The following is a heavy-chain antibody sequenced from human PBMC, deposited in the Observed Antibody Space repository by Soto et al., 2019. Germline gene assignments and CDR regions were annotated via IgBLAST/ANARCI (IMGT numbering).Heavy chain of an antibody. V-gene: IGHV5-51*01. CDR1: GYSFTTYW. Sequence: PGESLKISCKGSGYSFTTYWIGWVRQMPGKGLEWMGIIYPGDSDTRYSPSFQGQVTISADKSINTAYLQWSSLKASDTAMYYCARSMTTVTTDGALDIWGQGTMVTVSS. CDR3: ARSMTTVTTDGALDI. D-gene: IGHD4-4*01. CDR2: IYPGDSDT. J-gene: IGHJ3*02.